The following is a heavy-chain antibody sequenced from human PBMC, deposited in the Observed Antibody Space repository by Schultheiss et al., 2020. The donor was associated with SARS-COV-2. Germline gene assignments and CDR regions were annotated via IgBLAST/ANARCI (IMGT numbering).Heavy chain of an antibody. CDR1: GFTFSSYW. CDR3: AKERSPYYYYYYYMDV. Sequence: GGSLRLSCAASGFTFSSYWMHWVRQAPGKGLVWVSRINSDGSSTSYADSVKGRFTISRDNAKNSLYLQMNSLRAEDTAVYYCAKERSPYYYYYYYMDVWGKGTTVTVSS. J-gene: IGHJ6*03. V-gene: IGHV3-74*01. CDR2: INSDGSST.